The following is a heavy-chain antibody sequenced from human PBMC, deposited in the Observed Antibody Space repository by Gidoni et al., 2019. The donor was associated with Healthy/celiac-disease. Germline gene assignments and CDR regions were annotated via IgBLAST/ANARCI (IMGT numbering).Heavy chain of an antibody. Sequence: EVQLLASGGGLVQPGGSLRLSCAASGFTFSFSAVNWVRQAPGKGLEWVATISDTGGNTYYADSVKGRFTISRDNSKNTLFLQMNSLRADDTAVYYCAKDRGRRTYYFDYWGQGVLVTVSS. J-gene: IGHJ4*02. CDR1: GFTFSFSA. CDR3: AKDRGRRTYYFDY. CDR2: ISDTGGNT. V-gene: IGHV3-23*01.